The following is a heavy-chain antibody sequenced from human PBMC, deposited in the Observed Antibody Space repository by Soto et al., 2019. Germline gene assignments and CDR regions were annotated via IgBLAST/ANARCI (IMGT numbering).Heavy chain of an antibody. CDR3: ARPSTRLRYFDWPPHFFDY. J-gene: IGHJ4*02. CDR1: GGSFSGYY. Sequence: SETLSLTCAVYGGSFSGYYWSWIRQPPGKGLEWIGEINHSGSTNYNPSLKSRVTISVDTSKNQFSLKLSSVTAADTAVYYCARPSTRLRYFDWPPHFFDYWGQGILVTVSS. V-gene: IGHV4-34*01. D-gene: IGHD3-9*01. CDR2: INHSGST.